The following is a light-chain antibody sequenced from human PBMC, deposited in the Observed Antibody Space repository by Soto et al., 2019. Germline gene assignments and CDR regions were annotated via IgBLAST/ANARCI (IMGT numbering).Light chain of an antibody. CDR1: QGISSY. V-gene: IGKV1-9*01. Sequence: DIQLTQSPSFLSASVGDRVTITCRASQGISSYLAWYQQKPGKAPKLLIYAASTLQSGVPSRFSGSGSGTEFTLTIRSLQPEDFASYSCQQLNSYPITFGGGTKVEIK. CDR2: AAS. CDR3: QQLNSYPIT. J-gene: IGKJ4*01.